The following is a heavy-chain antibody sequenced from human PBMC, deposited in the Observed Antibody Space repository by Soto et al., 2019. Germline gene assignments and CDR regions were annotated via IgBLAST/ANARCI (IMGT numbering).Heavy chain of an antibody. CDR2: MNPNSGNT. Sequence: QVQLVQSGAEVKKPGASVKVSCKASGYTFTSYDINWVRQATGQGLEWMGWMNPNSGNTGYAQKFQGRVTMTRNTSISTAYMELSSLRSEDTAVYYCARGQGYCSSTSCPTDAFDIWGQGTMVTVSS. D-gene: IGHD2-2*01. CDR3: ARGQGYCSSTSCPTDAFDI. CDR1: GYTFTSYD. V-gene: IGHV1-8*01. J-gene: IGHJ3*02.